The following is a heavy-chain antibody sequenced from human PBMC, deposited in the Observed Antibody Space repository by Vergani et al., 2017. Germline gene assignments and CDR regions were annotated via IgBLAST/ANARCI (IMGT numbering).Heavy chain of an antibody. J-gene: IGHJ4*02. CDR2: IYSGGSST. Sequence: EVQLLESGGGLVQPGGSLRLSCAASGFTFSSYAMSWVRQAPGKGLEWVSVIYSGGSSTYYADSVKGRFTISRDNSKNTLYLQMNSLRAEDTAVYYCARNYDFWSGYDYWGQGTLVTVSS. CDR3: ARNYDFWSGYDY. CDR1: GFTFSSYA. D-gene: IGHD3-3*01. V-gene: IGHV3-23*03.